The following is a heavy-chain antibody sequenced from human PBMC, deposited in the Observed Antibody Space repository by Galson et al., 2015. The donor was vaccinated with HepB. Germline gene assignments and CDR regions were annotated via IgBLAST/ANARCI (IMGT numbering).Heavy chain of an antibody. CDR2: INPYNVNT. D-gene: IGHD4-17*01. J-gene: IGHJ3*02. Sequence: SVKVSCKASGSTFTNYGVAWVRQAPGQGLEWMGWINPYNVNTHSAQKFQGRVTMTKDTSTNTVYMELRSLTSDDTAVYYCARLPTVMMYLEGASDIWGQGTMVTVSS. CDR1: GSTFTNYG. V-gene: IGHV1-18*01. CDR3: ARLPTVMMYLEGASDI.